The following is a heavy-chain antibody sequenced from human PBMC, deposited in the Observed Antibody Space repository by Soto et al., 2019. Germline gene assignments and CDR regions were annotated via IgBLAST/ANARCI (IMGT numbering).Heavy chain of an antibody. V-gene: IGHV4-39*01. J-gene: IGHJ4*02. D-gene: IGHD1-26*01. CDR3: ARRRIVVTTNFEY. CDR2: IFHTGST. CDR1: GGSISSSSYY. Sequence: RSPTCNVSGGSISSSSYYWGWIRQPPGKGLEWIGHIFHTGSTYYNPSLKSRVTISVDTSKNQFSLKLSSVTATDTAVYYCARRRIVVTTNFEYWGQGTLVTVSS.